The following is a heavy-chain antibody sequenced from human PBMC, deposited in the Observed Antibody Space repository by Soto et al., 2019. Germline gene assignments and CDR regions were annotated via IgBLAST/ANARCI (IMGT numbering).Heavy chain of an antibody. Sequence: SETLSLTCTVSGGSISSYYWSWIRQPPGKGLEWIGYIYYSGSTNYNPSLKSRVTISVDTSRNQFSLNLISVTAADTAVYYCAKSGAAAGTGYNWFDPWGQGTLVTVSS. D-gene: IGHD6-13*01. CDR3: AKSGAAAGTGYNWFDP. CDR1: GGSISSYY. J-gene: IGHJ5*02. V-gene: IGHV4-59*03. CDR2: IYYSGST.